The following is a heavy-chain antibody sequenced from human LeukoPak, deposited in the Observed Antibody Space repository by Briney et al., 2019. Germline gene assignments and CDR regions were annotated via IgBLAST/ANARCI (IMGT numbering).Heavy chain of an antibody. V-gene: IGHV1-69*04. J-gene: IGHJ6*02. CDR2: IIPILGIA. Sequence: SVKVSCKASGGNFSRNAISWGRQAPGQRLEWMGRIIPILGIANYAQKFQGRVTITADKSTSTAYMELSSLRSEDTAVYYCARLGDIVVVPARYYYYGMDVWGQGTTVTVSS. CDR3: ARLGDIVVVPARYYYYGMDV. CDR1: GGNFSRNA. D-gene: IGHD2-2*01.